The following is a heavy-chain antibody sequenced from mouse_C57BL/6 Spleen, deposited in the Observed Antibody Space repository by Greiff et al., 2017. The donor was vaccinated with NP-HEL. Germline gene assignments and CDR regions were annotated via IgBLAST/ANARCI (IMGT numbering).Heavy chain of an antibody. D-gene: IGHD3-2*02. Sequence: EVQRVESGGDLVKPGGSLKLSCAASGFTFSSYGMSWVRQTPDKRLEWVATISSGGSYTYYPDSVKGRFTISRDNAKNTLYLQMSSLKSEDTAMYYCARQLRPYYAMDYWGQGTSVTVSS. CDR2: ISSGGSYT. V-gene: IGHV5-6*01. CDR1: GFTFSSYG. J-gene: IGHJ4*01. CDR3: ARQLRPYYAMDY.